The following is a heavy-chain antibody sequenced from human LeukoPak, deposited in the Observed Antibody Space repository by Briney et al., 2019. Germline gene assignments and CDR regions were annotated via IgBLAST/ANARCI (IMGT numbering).Heavy chain of an antibody. D-gene: IGHD5-12*01. J-gene: IGHJ4*02. CDR3: AKDLYSGYDWPGSHFDY. V-gene: IGHV3-30*04. Sequence: GGSLRLSCAASGFTFSSYAMHWVRQAPGKGLEWVAVISYDGSNKNYADSVKGRFTISRDNSKNTLYLQMNSLRAEDTALYYCAKDLYSGYDWPGSHFDYWGQGTLVTVSS. CDR2: ISYDGSNK. CDR1: GFTFSSYA.